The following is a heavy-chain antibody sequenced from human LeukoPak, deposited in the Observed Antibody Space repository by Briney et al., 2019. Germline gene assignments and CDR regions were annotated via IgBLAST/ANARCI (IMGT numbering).Heavy chain of an antibody. D-gene: IGHD4-17*01. CDR1: GVSINKYY. V-gene: IGHV4-59*12. CDR2: IYHSGST. J-gene: IGHJ3*02. Sequence: SETLSLTCTVSGVSINKYYWSWIRQPPGKGLEWIGDIYHSGSTYYNPSLKSRVTISVDRSKNQFSLKLSSVTAADTAVYYCASFYGENAFDIWGQGTMVTVSS. CDR3: ASFYGENAFDI.